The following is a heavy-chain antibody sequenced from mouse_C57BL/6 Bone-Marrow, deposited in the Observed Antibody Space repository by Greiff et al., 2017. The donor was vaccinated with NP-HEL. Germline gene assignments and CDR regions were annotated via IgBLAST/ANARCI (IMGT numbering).Heavy chain of an antibody. CDR3: ARGRELVWYFDV. Sequence: QVQLKQPGAELVKPGASVKMSCKASGYTFTSYWITWVKQRPGQGLEWIGDIYPGSGSTNYNEKFKSKATLTVDTSSSTAYMQLSRLTSEDSAVYYCARGRELVWYFDVWGTGTTVTVSS. J-gene: IGHJ1*03. CDR2: IYPGSGST. CDR1: GYTFTSYW. D-gene: IGHD4-1*01. V-gene: IGHV1-55*01.